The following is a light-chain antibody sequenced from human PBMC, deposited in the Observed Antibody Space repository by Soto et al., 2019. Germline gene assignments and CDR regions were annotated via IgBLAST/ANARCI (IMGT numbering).Light chain of an antibody. Sequence: EIEMRQSPATLSLAPGERVTLSFRASESVSTNLAWYQQKAGQAPRLLIYGASTRATGIPARSSGSGSGTEFTLTISGLQSEDFAVYYWQQYSIWRTFGQGTKVDIK. J-gene: IGKJ1*01. CDR3: QQYSIWRT. V-gene: IGKV3-15*01. CDR1: ESVSTN. CDR2: GAS.